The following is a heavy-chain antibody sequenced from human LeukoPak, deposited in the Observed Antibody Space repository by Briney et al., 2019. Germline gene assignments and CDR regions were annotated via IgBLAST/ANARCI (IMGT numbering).Heavy chain of an antibody. CDR3: ARDPKAGRYYYYGMDV. J-gene: IGHJ6*02. CDR2: IYYSGST. CDR1: GGSISSGGYY. V-gene: IGHV4-31*03. Sequence: SETLSLTCTVSGGSISSGGYYWSWIRQHPGKGLEWIGYIYYSGSTYYNPSLKSRVTISVDTSKNQFSLKLSSVTAAGTAVYYCARDPKAGRYYYYGMDVWGQGTTVTVSS.